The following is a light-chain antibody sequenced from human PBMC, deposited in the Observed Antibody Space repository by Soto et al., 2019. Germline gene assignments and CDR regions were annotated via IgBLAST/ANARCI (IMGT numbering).Light chain of an antibody. CDR1: QSVNGY. CDR2: RIF. V-gene: IGKV3-20*01. Sequence: EIVMTQSPGTLSVFPGERVTLSCSASQSVNGYLDWFLQKPGQAPRLVLQRIFTRATGIPDRFSGRGSGTDFTLIISRLEPEDFAVYYCQQFAGSFGGGTKVDIK. J-gene: IGKJ4*02. CDR3: QQFAGS.